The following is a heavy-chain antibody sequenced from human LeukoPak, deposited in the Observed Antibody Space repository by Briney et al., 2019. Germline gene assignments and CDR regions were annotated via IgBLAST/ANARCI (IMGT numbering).Heavy chain of an antibody. J-gene: IGHJ3*02. CDR2: ISGSGGST. V-gene: IGHV3-23*01. CDR1: GFTFSSYA. Sequence: TGGSLRLSCAASGFTFSSYAMSWVRQAPGKGLEWVSAISGSGGSTYYADSVKGRFTISRDNSKNTLYLQMNSLRAEDTAVYYCAKANYGDHDAFDIWGQGTMVTVSS. D-gene: IGHD4-17*01. CDR3: AKANYGDHDAFDI.